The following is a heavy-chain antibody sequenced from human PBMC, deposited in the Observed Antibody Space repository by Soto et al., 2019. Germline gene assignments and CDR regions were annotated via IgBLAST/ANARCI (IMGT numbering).Heavy chain of an antibody. D-gene: IGHD3-16*01. V-gene: IGHV3-33*01. Sequence: GGSLRLSCAASGFTFNNYGMHWVRRAPGKGLEWVAVIWYDGSNKYYPDSVKGRFTISRDNSKNTLYLQMNSLRAEDTAGYYCARVFGGGEFHYYGMDVWGQGTTVTVSS. CDR2: IWYDGSNK. CDR1: GFTFNNYG. CDR3: ARVFGGGEFHYYGMDV. J-gene: IGHJ6*02.